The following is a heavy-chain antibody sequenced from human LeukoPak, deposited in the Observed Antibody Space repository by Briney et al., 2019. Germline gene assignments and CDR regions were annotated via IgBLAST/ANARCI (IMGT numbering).Heavy chain of an antibody. CDR3: AKESSSSWPGDAFDI. V-gene: IGHV3-9*01. Sequence: GGSLRLSCAASGFNFEDYAMHWVRQAPGKGLEWVSGISWNSRNINYADSVRGRFTISRDSAKSSLYLQMNSLRVEDTALYYCAKESSSSWPGDAFDIWGQGTMLTVSS. J-gene: IGHJ3*02. CDR1: GFNFEDYA. D-gene: IGHD2-2*01. CDR2: ISWNSRNI.